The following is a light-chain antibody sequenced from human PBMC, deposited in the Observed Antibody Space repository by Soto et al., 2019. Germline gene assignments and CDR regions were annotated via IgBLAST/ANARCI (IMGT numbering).Light chain of an antibody. CDR2: ENN. J-gene: IGLJ2*01. CDR1: SSNIGNNY. CDR3: GTWDSSLSAGV. Sequence: QSVLTQPPSVSAAPGQKVTISCSGSSSNIGNNYVSWYQQLPGTAPKLLIYENNKRPSGITDRFSGSKSGTSATLGITGLQTGDEADYYCGTWDSSLSAGVFGGVTKLTVL. V-gene: IGLV1-51*02.